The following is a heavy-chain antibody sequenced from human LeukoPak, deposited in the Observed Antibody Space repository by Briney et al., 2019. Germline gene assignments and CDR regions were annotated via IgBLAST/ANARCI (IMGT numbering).Heavy chain of an antibody. Sequence: PSETLSLTCAVSGGSISSSSWWSWVRQPPGKGLEWIGEIYHSGSTNYNPSLKSRVTISVDKSKNQFSLKLSSVTAADTAVYYCARDFSSSRTFDYWGQGTLVTVSS. V-gene: IGHV4-4*02. D-gene: IGHD6-6*01. CDR2: IYHSGST. CDR3: ARDFSSSRTFDY. J-gene: IGHJ4*02. CDR1: GGSISSSSW.